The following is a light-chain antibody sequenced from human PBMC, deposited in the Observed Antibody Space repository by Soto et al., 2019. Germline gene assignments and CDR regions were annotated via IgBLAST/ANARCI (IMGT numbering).Light chain of an antibody. CDR3: AAWDSSLSIVV. Sequence: QSVLTQPPSVSAAPGQRVTISCSGNNSNIGENYVSWYQQFPATAPRRLIYDNNKRPPGIPDRFSGSKSGTSATLGITDLLAVDEADYHCAAWDSSLSIVVFGGGTELTVL. J-gene: IGLJ2*01. CDR2: DNN. V-gene: IGLV1-51*01. CDR1: NSNIGENY.